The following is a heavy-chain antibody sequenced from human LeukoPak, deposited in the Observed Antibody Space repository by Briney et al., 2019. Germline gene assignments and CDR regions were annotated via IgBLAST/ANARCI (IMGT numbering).Heavy chain of an antibody. J-gene: IGHJ4*02. CDR1: GGSKRSSSYY. CDR2: IYYTGPT. V-gene: IGHV4-39*01. Sequence: AETLSLMCSVSGGSKRSSSYYWRLIRQAPDRVVEGMGRIYYTGPTYYNQSLKSRVPISVDTSTNQFSLQVSSVTAADKAVYYCASMNYLGRYVSPVGQWRQGTRVTVS. D-gene: IGHD3-16*01. CDR3: ASMNYLGRYVSPVGQ.